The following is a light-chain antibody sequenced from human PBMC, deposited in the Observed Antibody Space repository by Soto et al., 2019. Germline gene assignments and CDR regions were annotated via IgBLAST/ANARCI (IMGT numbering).Light chain of an antibody. CDR2: DVN. CDR1: SSDIGGYNF. V-gene: IGLV2-14*03. CDR3: SSYSSSTLVV. J-gene: IGLJ3*02. Sequence: QSALTQPASVSGSPGQSIAISCTGTSSDIGGYNFVSWYQQHTGKAPKLILYDVNLRPSGVSNRFSGSKSGNTASLTISGLQAEDEADYYCSSYSSSTLVVFGGGTKLTVL.